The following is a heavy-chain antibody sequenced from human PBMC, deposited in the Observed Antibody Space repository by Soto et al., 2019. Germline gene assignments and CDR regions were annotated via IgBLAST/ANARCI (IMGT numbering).Heavy chain of an antibody. V-gene: IGHV3-7*03. CDR1: GFTFSSYW. J-gene: IGHJ6*02. D-gene: IGHD1-26*01. Sequence: PGGSLRLSCAASGFTFSSYWMSWVRQAPGKGLEWVANIKQDGSEKYYVDSVKGRFTISRDNAKNSLYLQMNSLRAEDTAVYYCARDPLVGASYYYSYGMDVWGQGTTVTVSS. CDR2: IKQDGSEK. CDR3: ARDPLVGASYYYSYGMDV.